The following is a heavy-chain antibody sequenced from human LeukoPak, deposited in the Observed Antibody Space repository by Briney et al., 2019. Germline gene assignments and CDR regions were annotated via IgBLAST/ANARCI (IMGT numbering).Heavy chain of an antibody. CDR3: ARWVGAAGFDY. CDR1: GFIFSSYG. Sequence: PGGSLRLSCAASGFIFSSYGMHWVRQAPGKGPEWVAVIWYDGSNKYYADSVKGRFSISRDNSKNTLYLQMNSLRAEDTAVYYCARWVGAAGFDYWGQGTLVTVSS. V-gene: IGHV3-33*01. D-gene: IGHD2-15*01. CDR2: IWYDGSNK. J-gene: IGHJ4*02.